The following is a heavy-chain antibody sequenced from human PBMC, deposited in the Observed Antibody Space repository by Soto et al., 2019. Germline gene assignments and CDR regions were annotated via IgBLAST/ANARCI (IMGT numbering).Heavy chain of an antibody. Sequence: QVQLVQSGAEEKKPGASVKVSCKASGYTFTNYAMHWVRPAPGQSIEWMGWINAGNDNTKYSQKFQGRVTITRDTSASTAYMELSSLRSEDTAVYYCARDYTAAAGHPDYWGQGTLVTVSS. V-gene: IGHV1-3*05. CDR3: ARDYTAAAGHPDY. J-gene: IGHJ4*02. D-gene: IGHD6-13*01. CDR1: GYTFTNYA. CDR2: INAGNDNT.